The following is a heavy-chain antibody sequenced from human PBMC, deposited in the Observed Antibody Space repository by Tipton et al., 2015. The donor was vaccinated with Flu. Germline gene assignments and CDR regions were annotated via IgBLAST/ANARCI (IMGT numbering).Heavy chain of an antibody. CDR1: GGSISSYY. V-gene: IGHV4-59*01. CDR2: IYYSGST. CDR3: ARVALRSDYYGSGTIPRYFAFDI. Sequence: LRLSCTVSGGSISSYYWSWIRQPPGKGLEWIGYIYYSGSTNYNPSLKSRVTIPVDTSKNQFSLKLSSVTAADTAVYYCARVALRSDYYGSGTIPRYFAFDIWGQGTMVTVSS. D-gene: IGHD3-10*01. J-gene: IGHJ3*02.